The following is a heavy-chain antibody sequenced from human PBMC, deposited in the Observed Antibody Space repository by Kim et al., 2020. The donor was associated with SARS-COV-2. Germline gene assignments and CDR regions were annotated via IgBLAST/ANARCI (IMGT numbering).Heavy chain of an antibody. J-gene: IGHJ1*01. Sequence: GGSLRLSCAASGFTFSSYGMHWVRQAPAKGLEWVAVISYTGSSQNYVDSVKGRFTISRDNSKNTLYLQMNSVRAEDTALYYCAKEGYYGSGSYPVFWGQG. CDR2: ISYTGSSQ. CDR3: AKEGYYGSGSYPVF. D-gene: IGHD3-10*01. CDR1: GFTFSSYG. V-gene: IGHV3-30*18.